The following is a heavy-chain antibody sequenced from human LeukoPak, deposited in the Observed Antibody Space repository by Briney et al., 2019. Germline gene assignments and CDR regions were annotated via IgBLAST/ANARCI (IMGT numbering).Heavy chain of an antibody. CDR2: INHSGST. Sequence: PSETLSLTCAVYGGSFSGYYWSWIRQPPGKGLEWIGEINHSGSTNYNPSLKSRVTISVDTSKNQFSLKLSSVTAADTAVHYCARGTLVVPAAHPGMDVWGKGTTVTVSS. V-gene: IGHV4-34*01. CDR3: ARGTLVVPAAHPGMDV. CDR1: GGSFSGYY. D-gene: IGHD2-2*01. J-gene: IGHJ6*04.